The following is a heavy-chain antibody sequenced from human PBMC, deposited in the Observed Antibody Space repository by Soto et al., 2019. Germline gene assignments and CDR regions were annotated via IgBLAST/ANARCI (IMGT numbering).Heavy chain of an antibody. J-gene: IGHJ6*02. CDR1: GGTFSSYA. D-gene: IGHD4-17*01. V-gene: IGHV1-69*13. Sequence: SVKVSCKASGGTFSSYAISWVRQAPGQGLEWMGGIIPILGTANYAQKFQGRVTITADESTSTAYMELSSLRSEDTAVYYCAREVVFVDYGDYYYYGMDVWGQGTTVTVSS. CDR3: AREVVFVDYGDYYYYGMDV. CDR2: IIPILGTA.